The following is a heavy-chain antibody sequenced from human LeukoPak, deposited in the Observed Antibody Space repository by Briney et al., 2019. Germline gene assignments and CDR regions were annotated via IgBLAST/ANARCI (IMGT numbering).Heavy chain of an antibody. CDR1: GGSISSNNHY. CDR2: IYYSGST. J-gene: IGHJ5*02. Sequence: PSETLSLTCTISGGSISSNNHYWGWIRQSPGRGLEWIGSIYYSGSTYYNPSLKSRVTISVDTSKNQFSLKLSSVTAADTAVYYCARPRSGSYYDFWFDPWGQGTLVTVSS. V-gene: IGHV4-39*01. CDR3: ARPRSGSYYDFWFDP. D-gene: IGHD3-10*01.